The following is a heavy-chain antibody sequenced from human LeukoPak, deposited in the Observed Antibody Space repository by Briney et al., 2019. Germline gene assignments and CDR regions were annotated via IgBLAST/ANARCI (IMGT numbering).Heavy chain of an antibody. V-gene: IGHV3-23*01. CDR2: ISGSGGST. CDR3: AKDVAGDGYPRWFDP. Sequence: GSLRLSCAASGFTFSSYAMSWVRQAPGKGLEWVSAISGSGGSTYYADSVKGRFTISRDNSKNTLYLQMNSLRAEDTAVYYCAKDVAGDGYPRWFDPWGQGTLVTVSS. J-gene: IGHJ5*02. CDR1: GFTFSSYA. D-gene: IGHD5-24*01.